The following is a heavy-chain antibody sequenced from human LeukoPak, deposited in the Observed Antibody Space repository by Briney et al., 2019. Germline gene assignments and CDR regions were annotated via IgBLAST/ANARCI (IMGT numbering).Heavy chain of an antibody. J-gene: IGHJ4*02. CDR2: ISGGGGST. CDR3: AKGGKWDVTPFDY. D-gene: IGHD1-26*01. V-gene: IGHV3-23*01. CDR1: GFTFTSYS. Sequence: GGSLRLSCAASGFTFTSYSMNWVRQAPGKGLEWVSTISGGGGSTYYADSVKGRFTTSRDNSKNTLYLQVNSLRAEDTAVYYCAKGGKWDVTPFDYWGQGALVTVSS.